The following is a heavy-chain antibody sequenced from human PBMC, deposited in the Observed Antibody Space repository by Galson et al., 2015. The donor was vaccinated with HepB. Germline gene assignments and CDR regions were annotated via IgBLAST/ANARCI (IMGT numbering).Heavy chain of an antibody. Sequence: PALVKPTQTLTLTCTFSGFSLITSRVGVGWIRQPPGKALEWLALIYWDDDIRYSPSLRSRLTITKDTSKNQVVLTMTNIDPVDTATYFCAHSPYYGTYGYPRQFDHWGQGTLVTVSS. J-gene: IGHJ5*02. CDR1: GFSLITSRVG. V-gene: IGHV2-5*02. CDR3: AHSPYYGTYGYPRQFDH. D-gene: IGHD3-22*01. CDR2: IYWDDDI.